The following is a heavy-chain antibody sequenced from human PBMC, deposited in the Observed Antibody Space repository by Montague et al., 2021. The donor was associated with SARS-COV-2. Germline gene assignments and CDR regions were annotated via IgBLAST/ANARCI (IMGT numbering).Heavy chain of an antibody. Sequence: SETLSLTCTVSGGSISSTNYYWGLLRPPPGKGLEWIGSINYRGTTHYNPSLKSRVTMSVDTSKSLFSLELSSVTAADTAIYYCARRNYGYNRCYYFDYWGQGTLVTVSS. CDR2: INYRGTT. D-gene: IGHD5-24*01. J-gene: IGHJ4*03. CDR1: GGSISSTNYY. V-gene: IGHV4-39*01. CDR3: ARRNYGYNRCYYFDY.